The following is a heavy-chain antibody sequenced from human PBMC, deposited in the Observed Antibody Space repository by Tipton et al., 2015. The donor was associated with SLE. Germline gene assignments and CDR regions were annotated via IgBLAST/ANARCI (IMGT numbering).Heavy chain of an antibody. CDR3: ARGKLRNGYSSSWYPDY. CDR1: GFTFSDYY. V-gene: IGHV3-11*04. Sequence: SLRLSCAASGFTFSDYYMSWIRQAPGKGLEWVSYISSSGSTIYYADFVKGRFTISRDNAKNSLYLQMNSLRAEDTAVYYCARGKLRNGYSSSWYPDYWGQGTLVTVSS. J-gene: IGHJ4*02. CDR2: ISSSGSTI. D-gene: IGHD6-13*01.